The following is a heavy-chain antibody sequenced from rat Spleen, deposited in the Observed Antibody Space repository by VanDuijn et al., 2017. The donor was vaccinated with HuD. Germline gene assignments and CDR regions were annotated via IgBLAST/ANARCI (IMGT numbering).Heavy chain of an antibody. V-gene: IGHV4-2*01. CDR3: TRHDYPGVTTNWFAY. CDR1: GFNFNDYW. CDR2: INKDSSII. J-gene: IGHJ3*01. D-gene: IGHD1-4*01. Sequence: EVKLVESGGGLVQPGRSLKLSCAASGFNFNDYWMGWVRQAPGKRLEWIGEINKDSSIINYTPSMKDKFTISRDNAQNTLYLQMSKLGSEDTAIYYCTRHDYPGVTTNWFAYWGQGTLVTVSS.